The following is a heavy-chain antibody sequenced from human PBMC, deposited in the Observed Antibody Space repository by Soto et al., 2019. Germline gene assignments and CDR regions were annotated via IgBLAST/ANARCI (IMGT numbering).Heavy chain of an antibody. J-gene: IGHJ3*01. V-gene: IGHV1-24*01. Sequence: ASVKVSCKVSGYTLTELSMHWVRQAPGKGLEWMGGFDPEDGETIYAQKFQGRVTMTEDTSTDTAYMELSSLRSEDTAVYYCETDISSRKAPDVFYFWAQGTMDPV. CDR1: GYTLTELS. CDR2: FDPEDGET. CDR3: ETDISSRKAPDVFYF.